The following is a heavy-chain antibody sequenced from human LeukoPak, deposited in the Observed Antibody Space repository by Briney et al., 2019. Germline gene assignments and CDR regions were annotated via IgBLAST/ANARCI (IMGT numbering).Heavy chain of an antibody. Sequence: GGSLRLSCAASGFPFSDHYMDWVRQAPGKGLEWVAVISHDGGTKYYADSVKGRFTISRDNSKNTLYLQMNILRAEDTAVYYCAKNPGVVITKSLQHWGQGTLVTVSS. CDR2: ISHDGGTK. CDR1: GFPFSDHY. V-gene: IGHV3-30*18. J-gene: IGHJ1*01. D-gene: IGHD3-22*01. CDR3: AKNPGVVITKSLQH.